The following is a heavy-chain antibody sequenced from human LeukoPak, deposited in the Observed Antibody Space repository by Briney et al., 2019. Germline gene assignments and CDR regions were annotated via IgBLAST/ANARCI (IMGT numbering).Heavy chain of an antibody. CDR2: IYYSGSA. J-gene: IGHJ4*02. D-gene: IGHD2-15*01. CDR3: ARVVVKETVFDY. V-gene: IGHV4-31*03. CDR1: GGSITSRDSY. Sequence: SETLSLTCTVSGGSITSRDSYWSWIRQHPGKGLECIGYIYYSGSAYYNPSLRSRVSISVDTSQNEFPLKLRSVTAADTAIYYCARVVVKETVFDYWGQGILVTVSS.